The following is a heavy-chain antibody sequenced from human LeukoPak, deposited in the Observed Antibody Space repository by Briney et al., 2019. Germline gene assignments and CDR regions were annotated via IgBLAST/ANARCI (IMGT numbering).Heavy chain of an antibody. D-gene: IGHD3-10*01. V-gene: IGHV4-31*03. CDR1: GGSISSGGYY. CDR2: IYYSGST. CDR3: ARVLWVGELLVDY. J-gene: IGHJ4*02. Sequence: PSETLSLTCTVSGGSISSGGYYWSWIRQHPGKGLEWIGYIYYSGSTYYNPSLKSRVTISVDTSKNQFSLKLSSVTAADTAVYYCARVLWVGELLVDYWGQGTLVTVSS.